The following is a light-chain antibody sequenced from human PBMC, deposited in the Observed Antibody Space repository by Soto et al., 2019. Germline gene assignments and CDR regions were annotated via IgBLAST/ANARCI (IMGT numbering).Light chain of an antibody. CDR2: AAS. CDR3: QQLNSYPSS. CDR1: QGVDNY. V-gene: IGKV1-9*01. Sequence: DIQLTQSPSFLSASVGDRVTITCRASQGVDNYLAWYQQTPGKAPKLLIYAASTLQSGVPSSFSGSASETQFTLPIRGLPPEDFAAYYSQQLNSYPSSVGQRIKMESK. J-gene: IGKJ2*01.